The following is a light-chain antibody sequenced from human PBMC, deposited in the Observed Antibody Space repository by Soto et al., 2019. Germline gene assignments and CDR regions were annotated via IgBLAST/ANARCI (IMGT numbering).Light chain of an antibody. CDR3: QQYNDYSTWT. J-gene: IGKJ1*01. CDR1: QSVSSY. V-gene: IGKV3-11*01. CDR2: DAS. Sequence: EIVLTQSPATLSLSPGERATLYCRASQSVSSYLAWYQQKPGQAPRLLIYDASNRATGIPARFSGSGSGTHFTLTINSLQPDDFATYYCQQYNDYSTWTFGQGTKVDIK.